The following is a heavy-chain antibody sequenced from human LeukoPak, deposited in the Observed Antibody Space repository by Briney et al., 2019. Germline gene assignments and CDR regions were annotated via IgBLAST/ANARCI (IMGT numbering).Heavy chain of an antibody. CDR3: ARAYSSGWPYYYYYYGR. D-gene: IGHD6-19*01. CDR2: IYYSGST. Sequence: ASETLSLTCTVSGGSISSYYWSWIRQPPGKGLEWIGYIYYSGSTNYNPSPKSRVTISVDTSKNQFSLQLNSVTPEDTAVYYCARAYSSGWPYYYYYYGRLGQRDHGHRLL. V-gene: IGHV4-59*12. J-gene: IGHJ6*03. CDR1: GGSISSYY.